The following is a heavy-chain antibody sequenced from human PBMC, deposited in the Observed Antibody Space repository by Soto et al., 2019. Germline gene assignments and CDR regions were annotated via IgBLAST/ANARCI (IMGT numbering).Heavy chain of an antibody. CDR2: ISGGGETT. CDR1: GFTFSSYA. J-gene: IGHJ4*01. V-gene: IGHV3-23*01. D-gene: IGHD3-10*02. Sequence: EVQLLESGGGLVQPGGSLRLSCAASGFTFSSYAMWWVRQAPGKGLECVSAISGGGETTYYADSVKGRFTISRDNPKNSQCMPMNSLRAEDTAVYYCSFKSCSGSDYFDYWGHGTLVTVSS. CDR3: SFKSCSGSDYFDY.